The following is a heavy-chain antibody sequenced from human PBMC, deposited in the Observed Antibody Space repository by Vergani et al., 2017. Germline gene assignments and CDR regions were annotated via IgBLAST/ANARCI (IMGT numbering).Heavy chain of an antibody. Sequence: QLHLQESGPGLVKPSETLSLTCTVSGGSITSSSYYRGWIRQPPGKGLEWIGSIYHSGSTYYNPSLKSRVTISVDTSKNQFSLKLSSVTAADTAVYYCAREDIVVVPAAPPTYGSGSYYAHYYYYGMDVWGQGTTVTVSS. V-gene: IGHV4-39*07. D-gene: IGHD2-2*01. CDR3: AREDIVVVPAAPPTYGSGSYYAHYYYYGMDV. CDR1: GGSITSSSYY. CDR2: IYHSGST. J-gene: IGHJ6*02.